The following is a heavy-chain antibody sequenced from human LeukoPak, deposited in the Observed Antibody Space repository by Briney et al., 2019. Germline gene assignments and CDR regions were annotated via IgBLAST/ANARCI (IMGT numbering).Heavy chain of an antibody. D-gene: IGHD1-14*01. CDR1: GFTFSSYW. J-gene: IGHJ4*02. V-gene: IGHV3-74*01. Sequence: GGSLRLSCAASGFTFSSYWMHWVRQAPGKGLVWVSCISTDGSTTTYADSVKGRFTISRDNAKNTAYLQMNSLRAEDTAVYYCEGRPAYWGQGNLVTVSS. CDR3: EGRPAY. CDR2: ISTDGSTT.